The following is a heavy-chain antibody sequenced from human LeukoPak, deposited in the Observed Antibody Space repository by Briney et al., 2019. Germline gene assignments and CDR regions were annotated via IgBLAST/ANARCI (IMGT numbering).Heavy chain of an antibody. CDR2: IKQDGSEK. CDR1: GLTFSTYW. D-gene: IGHD3-10*01. J-gene: IGHJ6*04. Sequence: GGSLRLSCAASGLTFSTYWMTGVRQAPGKGLEWVANIKQDGSEKNYVDSVKGRFTISRDNAKNSLYLQMNSLRVEDTAVYYCAGGIAMVRGGDVWGKGTTVTVSS. V-gene: IGHV3-7*01. CDR3: AGGIAMVRGGDV.